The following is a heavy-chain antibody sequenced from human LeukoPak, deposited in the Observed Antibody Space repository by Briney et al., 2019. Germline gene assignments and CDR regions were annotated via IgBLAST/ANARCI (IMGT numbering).Heavy chain of an antibody. D-gene: IGHD2-2*01. V-gene: IGHV4-30-2*01. Sequence: TLSLTCAVSGGSISSGGYSGSWIRQPPGKGLEWIGYIYYSGSTYYNPSLKSRVTISVDTSKNQFSLKLSSVTAADTAVYYCARYGASPYLDAFDIWGQGTMVTVSS. CDR3: ARYGASPYLDAFDI. J-gene: IGHJ3*02. CDR1: GGSISSGGYS. CDR2: IYYSGST.